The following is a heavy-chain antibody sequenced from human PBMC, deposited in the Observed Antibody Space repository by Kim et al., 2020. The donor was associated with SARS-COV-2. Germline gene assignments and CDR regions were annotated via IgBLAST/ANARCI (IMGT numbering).Heavy chain of an antibody. CDR3: ARLRTSNWFDP. J-gene: IGHJ5*02. Sequence: ASVKVSCKASGYTFTGYYMHWVRQAPGQGLEWMGRINPNSGGTNYAQKFQGRVTMTRDTSISTAYMELGRLRSDDTAVYYCARLRTSNWFDPWGQGTLVTVSS. CDR2: INPNSGGT. CDR1: GYTFTGYY. V-gene: IGHV1-2*06.